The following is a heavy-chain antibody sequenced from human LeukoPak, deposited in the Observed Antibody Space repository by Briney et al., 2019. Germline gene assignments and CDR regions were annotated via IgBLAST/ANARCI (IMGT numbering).Heavy chain of an antibody. CDR1: GFTFSRHW. D-gene: IGHD1-1*01. V-gene: IGHV3-7*01. CDR3: AEGTTG. Sequence: GGSLRLSCATSGFTFSRHWMSWVRQAPGKGLEWVANINQDGSGKYYVDSVKGRFTISKDNAKNSLYLQMNSLRSEDTAIYYCAEGTTGWGQGTLVTVSS. J-gene: IGHJ1*01. CDR2: INQDGSGK.